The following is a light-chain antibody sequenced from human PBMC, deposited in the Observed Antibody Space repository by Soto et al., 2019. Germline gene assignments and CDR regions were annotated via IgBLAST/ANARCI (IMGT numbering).Light chain of an antibody. CDR1: SSDVGFYNF. Sequence: QSVLTQPPSASGSPGQSLTISCTGTSSDVGFYNFVSWYQQRPGKAPKLVIYEVTKRPSGVPDRFSGSKSGSTASLPVSGLQADDEAEYYCASYASTKLFVFGSGTKVTVL. CDR2: EVT. V-gene: IGLV2-8*01. J-gene: IGLJ1*01. CDR3: ASYASTKLFV.